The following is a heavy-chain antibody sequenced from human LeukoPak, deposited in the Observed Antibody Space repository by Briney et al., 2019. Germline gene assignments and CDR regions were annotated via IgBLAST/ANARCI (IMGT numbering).Heavy chain of an antibody. CDR2: IRYDGSSK. CDR1: GFTFSNYG. D-gene: IGHD6-13*01. Sequence: GGSLRLSCAASGFTFSNYGMHWVRQAPGKGLEWVAFIRYDGSSKYYADSVKGRFTISRDNSKNTLYLQMNSLRVEDTAVYYCAKDRDYSSSWPGYYFDYWGQGTLVTVSS. J-gene: IGHJ4*02. V-gene: IGHV3-30*02. CDR3: AKDRDYSSSWPGYYFDY.